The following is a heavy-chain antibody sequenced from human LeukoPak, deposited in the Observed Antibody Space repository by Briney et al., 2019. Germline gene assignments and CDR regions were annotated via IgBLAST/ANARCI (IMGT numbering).Heavy chain of an antibody. Sequence: GGSLRLSCAASGFTFSGYAMSWVRQAPGKGLEGVTGISGSGTTTYYADSVKGRFTISRDNSKNTLYLQMNSLRAEDTAVYYCAKAGSMYYFDYWGQGTLVTVSS. V-gene: IGHV3-23*01. CDR3: AKAGSMYYFDY. J-gene: IGHJ4*02. CDR2: ISGSGTTT. D-gene: IGHD2/OR15-2a*01. CDR1: GFTFSGYA.